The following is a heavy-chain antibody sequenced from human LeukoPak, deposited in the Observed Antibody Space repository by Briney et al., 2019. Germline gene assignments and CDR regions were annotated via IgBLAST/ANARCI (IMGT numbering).Heavy chain of an antibody. V-gene: IGHV4-59*08. J-gene: IGHJ4*02. D-gene: IGHD4-11*01. CDR2: IYYSGST. Sequence: SETLSLTCTVSGGSISSYHWSWIRQAPGKGLEWIGYIYYSGSTNYNPSLKSRVTISVDTSKNQFSLKVSSVTAADTAVYYCARGVTAYFFDYWGQGTLVTVSS. CDR1: GGSISSYH. CDR3: ARGVTAYFFDY.